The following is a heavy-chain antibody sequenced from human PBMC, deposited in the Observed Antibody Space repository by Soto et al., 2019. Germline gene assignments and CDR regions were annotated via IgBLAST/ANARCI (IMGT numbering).Heavy chain of an antibody. J-gene: IGHJ5*02. Sequence: GASVKVSCKASGYTFFSYGISWVRQAPGQGLEWMGWINTYNGNTNYAQRLQDRVTMTTDTSTRTAYMELRSLRSDDTAVYYCARKSSSSSWFDPWGQGTLVTVSS. D-gene: IGHD6-6*01. CDR3: ARKSSSSSWFDP. V-gene: IGHV1-18*01. CDR2: INTYNGNT. CDR1: GYTFFSYG.